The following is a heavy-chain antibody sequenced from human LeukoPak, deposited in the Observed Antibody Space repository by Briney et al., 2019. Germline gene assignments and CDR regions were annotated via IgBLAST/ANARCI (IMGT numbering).Heavy chain of an antibody. CDR2: ISGSGGST. CDR3: AKNSGGTCYSHLDY. V-gene: IGHV3-23*01. CDR1: GFTFCSYG. J-gene: IGHJ4*02. D-gene: IGHD2-15*01. Sequence: GGSLRLSCAAPGFTFCSYGMTWVRQAPGKGLERVSGISGSGGSTYYEDSVKGRFTISRDNSKNTLYLQMNSLRAEDTAVYYCAKNSGGTCYSHLDYWGQGTLVTVSS.